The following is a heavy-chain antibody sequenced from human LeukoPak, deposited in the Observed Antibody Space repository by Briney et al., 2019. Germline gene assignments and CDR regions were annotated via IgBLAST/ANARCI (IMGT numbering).Heavy chain of an antibody. D-gene: IGHD1-1*01. CDR3: ARDRRAWSAFDI. CDR2: IWYDGSNK. Sequence: GGSLRLSCAASGFTFSSYGMRWVRQAPGEGLEWVAVIWYDGSNKYYADSVKGRFTISRDNSKNTLYLQMNSLRAEDTAVYYCARDRRAWSAFDIWGQGTMVTVSS. V-gene: IGHV3-33*01. CDR1: GFTFSSYG. J-gene: IGHJ3*02.